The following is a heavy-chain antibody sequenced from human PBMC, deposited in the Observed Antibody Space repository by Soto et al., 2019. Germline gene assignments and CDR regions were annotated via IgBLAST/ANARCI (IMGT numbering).Heavy chain of an antibody. J-gene: IGHJ4*02. D-gene: IGHD3-22*01. CDR3: AKGRTNYYDSSGNPYSFDY. Sequence: PGGSLRLSCAASGFTFSSFAMGWVRQAPGKGLEWVSGISGSGGSTYYADSVKGRFTISRDNSKNTLYLQMNSLRAGDTAVYYCAKGRTNYYDSSGNPYSFDYWGQGTLVTVSS. CDR2: ISGSGGST. V-gene: IGHV3-23*01. CDR1: GFTFSSFA.